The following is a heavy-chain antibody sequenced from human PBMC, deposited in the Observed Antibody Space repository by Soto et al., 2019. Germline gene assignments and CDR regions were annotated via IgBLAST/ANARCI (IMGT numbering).Heavy chain of an antibody. CDR2: ISYDGINR. Sequence: QVQLVESGGGVVQPGRSLRLSCAASGFTFTSYGMHWVRQAPGKGLEWVAVISYDGINRYYADSVKGRFTISRDNSKNTLYLQLNSLRAEDTAMYSCAKDLRTPGSLYYASDYFLPRDSWGQGTLVTVSS. J-gene: IGHJ4*02. D-gene: IGHD3-3*01. CDR3: AKDLRTPGSLYYASDYFLPRDS. V-gene: IGHV3-30*18. CDR1: GFTFTSYG.